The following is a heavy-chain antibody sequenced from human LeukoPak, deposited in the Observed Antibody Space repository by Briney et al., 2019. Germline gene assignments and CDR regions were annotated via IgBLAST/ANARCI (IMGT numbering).Heavy chain of an antibody. V-gene: IGHV3-23*01. CDR3: VKDGAGTTGWYFDL. CDR1: GFILSTYA. D-gene: IGHD1-7*01. Sequence: GGSLRLSCAASGFILSTYAMSWVRQAPGKGLEWVSGISGGGGGTYYADSVKGRFTISRDNSKKTLYLQMNSLRAEDTAIYYCVKDGAGTTGWYFDLWGRGTLVTVSS. J-gene: IGHJ2*01. CDR2: ISGGGGGT.